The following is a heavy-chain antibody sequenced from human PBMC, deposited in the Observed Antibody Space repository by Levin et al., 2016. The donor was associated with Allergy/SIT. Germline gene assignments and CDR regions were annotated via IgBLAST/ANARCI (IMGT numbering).Heavy chain of an antibody. Sequence: WIRQPPGKGLEWIGYIYYSGSTYYNPSLKSRVTISVDTSKNQFSLKLSSVTAADTAVYYCARDVGYSYDHYYYYGMDVWGQGTTVTVSS. J-gene: IGHJ6*02. V-gene: IGHV4-31*02. CDR3: ARDVGYSYDHYYYYGMDV. CDR2: IYYSGST. D-gene: IGHD5-18*01.